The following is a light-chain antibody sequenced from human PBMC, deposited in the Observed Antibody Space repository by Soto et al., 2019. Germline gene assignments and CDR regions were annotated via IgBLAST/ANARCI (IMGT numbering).Light chain of an antibody. CDR2: KAS. Sequence: DIQMTQSPSTLSASVGDRVTIICRASQTISSWLAWYQQKPGKAPKLLIYKASTLEGGVPSRFSGSGSGTEFNITISSLQPDDFATYFCQQYNTYPLTFGGGTTVDIK. J-gene: IGKJ4*01. CDR3: QQYNTYPLT. CDR1: QTISSW. V-gene: IGKV1-5*03.